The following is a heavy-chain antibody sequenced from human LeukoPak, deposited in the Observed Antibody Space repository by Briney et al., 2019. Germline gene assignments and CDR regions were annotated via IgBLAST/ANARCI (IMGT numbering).Heavy chain of an antibody. D-gene: IGHD7-27*01. CDR2: TYYRSKWYN. CDR1: GVTVSSNSAA. CDR3: AGGTGVFDY. J-gene: IGHJ4*02. V-gene: IGHV6-1*01. Sequence: QTLSLTCAISGVTVSSNSAASNWFRQSPSRGLEWLGRTYYRSKWYNDYAVSVKSRITINPDTSKNQFSLQLDSVAPEDTAVYYCAGGTGVFDYWGQGTRVTVSS.